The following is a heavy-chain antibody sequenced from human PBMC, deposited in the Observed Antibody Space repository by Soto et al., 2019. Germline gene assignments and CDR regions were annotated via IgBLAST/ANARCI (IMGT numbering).Heavy chain of an antibody. CDR1: GGSISSYY. V-gene: IGHV4-59*08. J-gene: IGHJ4*02. Sequence: QVQLQESGPGLVKPSETLSLTCTVSGGSISSYYWSWIRQPPGKGLEWIAYIYYSGNTNYNPSLKSRVTISVDTSKNQFSLKLSSVTAADTAVYYCARHNLGYCSGGSCPYYFDYWGQGILVTVSS. CDR3: ARHNLGYCSGGSCPYYFDY. CDR2: IYYSGNT. D-gene: IGHD2-15*01.